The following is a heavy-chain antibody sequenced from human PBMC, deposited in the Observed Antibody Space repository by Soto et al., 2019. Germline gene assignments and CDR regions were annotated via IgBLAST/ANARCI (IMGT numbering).Heavy chain of an antibody. D-gene: IGHD6-13*01. Sequence: QLQLHESGPGLVKPSETLSLTCTVSGASIISSNYYWGWLRQTPGKGLEWIGSIYYDGSAYYNPSLKMRVIISADTSKTQISLKLNSVTAADTAEYYCAASVFSSSWALDYWGQGTLVTVSS. CDR1: GASIISSNYY. J-gene: IGHJ4*02. V-gene: IGHV4-39*01. CDR3: AASVFSSSWALDY. CDR2: IYYDGSA.